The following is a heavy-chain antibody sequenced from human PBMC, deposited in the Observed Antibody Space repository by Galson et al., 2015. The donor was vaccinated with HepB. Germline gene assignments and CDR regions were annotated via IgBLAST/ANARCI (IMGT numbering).Heavy chain of an antibody. J-gene: IGHJ4*02. CDR1: GGSISSSNYY. CDR2: IYYGGST. D-gene: IGHD2-21*02. V-gene: IGHV4-39*07. CDR3: ARGFRDCGGDCYSLGY. Sequence: LSLTCTVSGGSISSSNYYWGWVRQPPGKGLEWIGSIYYGGSTFYNPSLKSRVTISVDTSKNQLSLKVSSVTAADTAVYYCARGFRDCGGDCYSLGYWGQGTLVTVSS.